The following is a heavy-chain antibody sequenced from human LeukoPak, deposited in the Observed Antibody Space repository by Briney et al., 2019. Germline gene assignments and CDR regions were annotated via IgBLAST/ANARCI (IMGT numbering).Heavy chain of an antibody. CDR3: AKGDYYGSGSYCDY. CDR2: ISHDGSNK. CDR1: GFSFNTFG. Sequence: QTGGSLRLSCAASGFSFNTFGMDWVRQAPGKGLEWVASISHDGSNKYYADSVKGRFTISRDNSKNTLYLQMNSLRAEDTAVYYCAKGDYYGSGSYCDYWGQGTLVTVSS. D-gene: IGHD3-10*01. J-gene: IGHJ4*02. V-gene: IGHV3-30-3*01.